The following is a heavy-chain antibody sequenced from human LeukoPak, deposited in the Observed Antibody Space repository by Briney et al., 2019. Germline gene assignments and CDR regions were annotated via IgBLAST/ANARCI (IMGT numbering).Heavy chain of an antibody. Sequence: LEWIGSIYYSGSTSYKPSLKSRVTISVDTSKNQFSLKLSSVTAADTAVYYCAREEYYYDSSGYYYYYMDVWGKGTTVTVSS. CDR3: AREEYYYDSSGYYYYYMDV. D-gene: IGHD3-22*01. CDR2: IYYSGST. V-gene: IGHV4-39*07. J-gene: IGHJ6*03.